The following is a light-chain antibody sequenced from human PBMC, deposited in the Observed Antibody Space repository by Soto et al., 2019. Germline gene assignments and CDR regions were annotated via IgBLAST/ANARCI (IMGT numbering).Light chain of an antibody. CDR2: YDS. CDR1: NIGSKS. CDR3: QVWDSSSDPRGV. Sequence: SYELTQPPSVSVAPGKTARITCGGNNIGSKSVHWYQQKPGQAPVLVIYYDSDRPSGIPERFSGSNSGNTATLTISRVEAGDEAHYYCQVWDSSSDPRGVFGTGTKVTVL. V-gene: IGLV3-21*04. J-gene: IGLJ1*01.